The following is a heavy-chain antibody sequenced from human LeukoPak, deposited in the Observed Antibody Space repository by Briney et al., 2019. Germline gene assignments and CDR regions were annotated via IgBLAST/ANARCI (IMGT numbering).Heavy chain of an antibody. V-gene: IGHV3-30*01. CDR2: ISYDGSNK. CDR1: RFIFRSYA. CDR3: ARELRSHRIFGP. J-gene: IGHJ5*02. Sequence: GGTLRHPCIASRFIFRSYASHWSPQPPEKGLEWVAVISYDGSNKYYADSVKGRFTISRDNSKNTLYLQMNSLRAEDTAVYYCARELRSHRIFGPWGQGTLVTVSS.